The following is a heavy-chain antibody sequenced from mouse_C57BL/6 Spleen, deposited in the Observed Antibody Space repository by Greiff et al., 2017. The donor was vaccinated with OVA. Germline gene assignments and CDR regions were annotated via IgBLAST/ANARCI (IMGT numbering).Heavy chain of an antibody. CDR2: INSDGGST. V-gene: IGHV5-2*01. Sequence: EVKLVESGGGLVQPGESLKLSCESNEYEFPSHDMSWVRTTPAKRLELVAAINSDGGSTYYPDTMARRFILSRANTKKTLYLQMNSRRSEDTALYYCASHSSGNYAKDYWGQGTSVTVSS. D-gene: IGHD3-2*02. CDR3: ASHSSGNYAKDY. CDR1: EYEFPSHD. J-gene: IGHJ4*01.